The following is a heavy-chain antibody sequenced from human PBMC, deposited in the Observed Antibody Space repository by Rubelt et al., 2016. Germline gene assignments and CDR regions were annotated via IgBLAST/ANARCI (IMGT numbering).Heavy chain of an antibody. D-gene: IGHD1-26*01. CDR1: GGSFSGHF. V-gene: IGHV4-34*01. CDR3: ARVGSYREDY. Sequence: QVQLQQWGAGLLKPSETLSLTCAVYGGSFSGHFWSWIRQPPGKGLEWIGEINHGGSTNYNPSLKSRVTVSVETSKNQFSLKLGSVTAADTAVYYCARVGSYREDYWGQGTVVTVSS. CDR2: INHGGST. J-gene: IGHJ4*02.